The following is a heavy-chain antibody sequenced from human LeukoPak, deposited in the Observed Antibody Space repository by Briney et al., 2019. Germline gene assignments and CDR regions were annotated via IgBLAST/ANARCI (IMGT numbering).Heavy chain of an antibody. CDR3: ARGRTDAAVAGNFDY. J-gene: IGHJ4*02. CDR1: GASIISYY. D-gene: IGHD6-19*01. CDR2: IYYSGGA. Sequence: SETLSLTCSVSGASIISYYWSWIRQPPGKGLEWIGYIYYSGGANYNPSLKGRATVSLDTSKNQFFLNLASVAAADSAVYYCARGRTDAAVAGNFDYWGQGTLVTVSS. V-gene: IGHV4-59*01.